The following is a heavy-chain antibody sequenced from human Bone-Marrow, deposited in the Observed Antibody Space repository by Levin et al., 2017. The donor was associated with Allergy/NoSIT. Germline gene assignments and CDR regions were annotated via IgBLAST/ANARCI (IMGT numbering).Heavy chain of an antibody. Sequence: PGGSLRLSCAASGFTFSNYAMSWVRQAPGKGLEWVSAISRSGSSTKYADLVKGRFTISRDDSKNTLYLQLNSLRAEDTAIYYCAKGGVATISVDYWGQGTLVTVSS. CDR1: GFTFSNYA. V-gene: IGHV3-23*01. J-gene: IGHJ4*02. D-gene: IGHD5-12*01. CDR2: ISRSGSST. CDR3: AKGGVATISVDY.